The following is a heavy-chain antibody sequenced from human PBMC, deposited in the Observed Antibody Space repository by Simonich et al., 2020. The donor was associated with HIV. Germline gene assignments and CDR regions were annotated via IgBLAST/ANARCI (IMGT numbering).Heavy chain of an antibody. CDR3: ARLYCGGGSCFSSFDY. V-gene: IGHV3-7*01. CDR1: GFTFSSYW. J-gene: IGHJ4*02. Sequence: EVQLVESGGGLVQPGGSLRLSCATSGFTFSSYWMTWVRQAPGKGLECVASINQEGGGEYYADSMKGRFTISRDNAKNSLYLQMNSLRAEDTAVYYCARLYCGGGSCFSSFDYWGQGSLVTVSS. D-gene: IGHD2-15*01. CDR2: INQEGGGE.